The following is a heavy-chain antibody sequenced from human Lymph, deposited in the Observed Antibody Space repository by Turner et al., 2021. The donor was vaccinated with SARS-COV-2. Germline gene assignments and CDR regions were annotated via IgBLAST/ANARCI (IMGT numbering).Heavy chain of an antibody. CDR3: AKNEMAMIAVVITLFDY. D-gene: IGHD3-22*01. CDR1: GFTFSSYA. V-gene: IGHV3-23*01. CDR2: ISGNGGST. J-gene: IGHJ4*02. Sequence: ELQLLQFGLGLVQPGGSLSLSCAASGFTFSSYAMSWVRQHPGKGLEWVSVISGNGGSTYYADSVKGRFTISRDNSKNTVYLQMKSLRAEDTAVYYCAKNEMAMIAVVITLFDYWGQGTLVTVSS.